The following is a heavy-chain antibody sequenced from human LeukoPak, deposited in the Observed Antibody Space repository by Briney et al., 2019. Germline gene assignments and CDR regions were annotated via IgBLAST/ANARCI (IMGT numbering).Heavy chain of an antibody. CDR1: GGSISNYY. V-gene: IGHV4-59*12. CDR2: ISHSGAS. D-gene: IGHD4-23*01. J-gene: IGHJ4*02. Sequence: SETLSLTCTVSGGSISNYYWSWIRQPPGKGLEWIAYISHSGASVYNPSLKSRVTISVDTSKNQFSLKLTSVTAADTAVYYCAGEDYGGWRFDHWGQGTLVTVSS. CDR3: AGEDYGGWRFDH.